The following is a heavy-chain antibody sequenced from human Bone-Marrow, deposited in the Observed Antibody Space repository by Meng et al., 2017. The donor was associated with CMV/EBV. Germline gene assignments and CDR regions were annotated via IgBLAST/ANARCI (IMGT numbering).Heavy chain of an antibody. CDR3: ARGITVTGFYFDY. V-gene: IGHV6-1*01. CDR2: TYYRSKWYN. Sequence: SETLSLTCAISGDSVSSNSAAWNWIRQSPSKRLEWLGRTYYRSKWYNDYAVSVKSRITINPDTSKNQFSLHLNSVTPEDTAVYYCARGITVTGFYFDYWGQGTLVTVSS. J-gene: IGHJ4*02. D-gene: IGHD6-19*01. CDR1: GDSVSSNSAA.